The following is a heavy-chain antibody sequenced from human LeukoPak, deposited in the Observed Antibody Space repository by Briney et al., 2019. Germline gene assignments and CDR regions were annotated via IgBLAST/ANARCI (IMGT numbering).Heavy chain of an antibody. CDR1: GFAFSSYA. D-gene: IGHD5-24*01. V-gene: IGHV3-23*01. CDR2: ISSSGGST. J-gene: IGHJ4*02. Sequence: GEALRLSCAASGFAFSSYAMSWVRQAPGKGLEWVPTISSSGGSTYYADSVKGRFTVSRDNSKNTVFLQMNSLRAEDTAVYYCAKDLGRDGYEIFDYWGQGTLVTVSS. CDR3: AKDLGRDGYEIFDY.